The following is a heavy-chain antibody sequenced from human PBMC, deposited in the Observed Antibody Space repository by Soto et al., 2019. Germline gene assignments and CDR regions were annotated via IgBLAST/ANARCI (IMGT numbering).Heavy chain of an antibody. CDR2: INHLEAT. D-gene: IGHD3-10*01. CDR3: ARGGGFDSFDY. Sequence: TLSLTWTVAGASITYGAYSVSWIRQTPGNGLEWIGYINHLEATFYNPSCESRLTLSLDRTKKQFSLSLKSMSAAGRAVYFCARGGGFDSFDYWGQGILLAVST. CDR1: GASITYGAYS. V-gene: IGHV4-30-2*01. J-gene: IGHJ4*02.